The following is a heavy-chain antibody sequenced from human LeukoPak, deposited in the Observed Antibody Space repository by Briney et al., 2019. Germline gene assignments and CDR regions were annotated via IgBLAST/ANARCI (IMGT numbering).Heavy chain of an antibody. D-gene: IGHD3-22*01. Sequence: GESLKISCKGSGYSFTSYWIGWVRPMPGKGLEWMGIIYPGDSDTRYSPSFQGQVTILADKSISTAYLQWSSLKASDTAMYYCARDRTPYYYDSSGGAFDIWGQGTMVTVSS. CDR1: GYSFTSYW. V-gene: IGHV5-51*01. J-gene: IGHJ3*02. CDR2: IYPGDSDT. CDR3: ARDRTPYYYDSSGGAFDI.